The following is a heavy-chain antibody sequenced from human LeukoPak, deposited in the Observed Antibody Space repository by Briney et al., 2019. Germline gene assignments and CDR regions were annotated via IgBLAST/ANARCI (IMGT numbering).Heavy chain of an antibody. V-gene: IGHV3-48*02. CDR3: AREIQLWSGDVDY. Sequence: GGSLRLSCAASGFTFSSYAMNWVRQAPGKGLEWVSYISSSNSPIYYADSVKGRFTISRDNAKNSLYLQMNRLRDEDTAVYYCAREIQLWSGDVDYWGQGTLVTVSS. CDR1: GFTFSSYA. D-gene: IGHD5-18*01. CDR2: ISSSNSPI. J-gene: IGHJ4*02.